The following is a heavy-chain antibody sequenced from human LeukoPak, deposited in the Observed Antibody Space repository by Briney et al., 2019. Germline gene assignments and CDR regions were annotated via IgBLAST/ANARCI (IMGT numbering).Heavy chain of an antibody. Sequence: GGSLRLSCAASGFTVSNNYMSWVRQAPGKGLEWVSGISGSGDNTYYADYVKGRFTISRDNSKNTLYVQVNSLGTEDTAAYYCAKGSYYDSSGSFYFDYWGQGTLVTVSS. D-gene: IGHD3-22*01. J-gene: IGHJ4*02. V-gene: IGHV3-23*01. CDR3: AKGSYYDSSGSFYFDY. CDR1: GFTVSNNY. CDR2: ISGSGDNT.